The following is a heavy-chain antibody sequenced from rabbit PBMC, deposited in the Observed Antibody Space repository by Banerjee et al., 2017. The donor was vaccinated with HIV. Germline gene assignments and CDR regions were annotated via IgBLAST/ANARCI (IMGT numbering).Heavy chain of an antibody. CDR1: GFSFSGSYY. Sequence: QEQLEESGGDLVKPGRSLTLTCTASGFSFSGSYYMCWVRQAPGKGLEWIACIDGGSGGNTWYASWARGRFTISKTSSTTVTLQMTSLTAADTATYFCARAPSSSGWAFNLWGQGTLVTVS. J-gene: IGHJ4*01. CDR2: IDGGSGGNT. V-gene: IGHV1S45*01. D-gene: IGHD4-1*01. CDR3: ARAPSSSGWAFNL.